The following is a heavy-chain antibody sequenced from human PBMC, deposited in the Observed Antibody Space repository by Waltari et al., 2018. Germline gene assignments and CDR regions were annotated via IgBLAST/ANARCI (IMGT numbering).Heavy chain of an antibody. V-gene: IGHV4-34*02. J-gene: IGHJ6*02. Sequence: QVQLQPWGAGLLQPSETLSLTCAVYGGSFGGSYWGWISQPPGTGLEWIGEINHSGNKNYNPSLRSRVTMLVDTSKSQFSLKLNSVTAADTAVYYCVRLEDCSGPGGNCYSGDSFALDVWGQGTTVTVSS. D-gene: IGHD2-21*02. CDR3: VRLEDCSGPGGNCYSGDSFALDV. CDR1: GGSFGGSY. CDR2: INHSGNK.